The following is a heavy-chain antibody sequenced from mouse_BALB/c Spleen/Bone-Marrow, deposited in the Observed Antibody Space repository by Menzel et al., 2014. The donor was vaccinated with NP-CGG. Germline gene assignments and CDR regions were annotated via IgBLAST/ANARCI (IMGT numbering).Heavy chain of an antibody. CDR1: GYSFTGYN. V-gene: IGHV1-39*01. CDR3: ARAGIHYYDFDV. D-gene: IGHD1-2*01. CDR2: IDPYYGGT. Sequence: EVQLQQSGPELEKPGAPVKISCKASGYSFTGYNMNWVKQSNGKSLEWIGNIDPYYGGTSYNQKFKGKATLTVDKSPSTAYMQLKGLTSEDSAVYYCARAGIHYYDFDVWGAGTTVTVSS. J-gene: IGHJ1*01.